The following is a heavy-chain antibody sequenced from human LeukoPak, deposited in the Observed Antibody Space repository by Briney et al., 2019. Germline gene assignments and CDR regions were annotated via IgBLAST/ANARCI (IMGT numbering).Heavy chain of an antibody. V-gene: IGHV4-39*01. CDR1: GGSISSSSYY. D-gene: IGHD1-26*01. J-gene: IGHJ4*02. CDR2: IYYSGST. CDR3: ARLGMGATVDY. Sequence: SETLSLTCTVSGGSISSSSYYWGWIRQPPGKGLEWIGSIYYSGSTYYNPSLKSRVTISVDTSKNQFSLKLSSVTAADTAVYYCARLGMGATVDYWGQGTLVTVSS.